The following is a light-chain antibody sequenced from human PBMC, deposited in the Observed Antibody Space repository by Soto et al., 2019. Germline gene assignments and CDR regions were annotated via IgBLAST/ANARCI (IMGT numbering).Light chain of an antibody. J-gene: IGLJ2*01. Sequence: QPVLTQPPSASASLGASVTLTCTLSSGYSNYKVDWYQQRPGKGPRFVMRVGTGGIVGSKGDGIPDSFSVLGSGLNRYLTINNIQEEDESDYHCGADHGSGSNFVVFGGGTKLTVL. CDR3: GADHGSGSNFVV. CDR2: VGTGGIVG. V-gene: IGLV9-49*01. CDR1: SGYSNYK.